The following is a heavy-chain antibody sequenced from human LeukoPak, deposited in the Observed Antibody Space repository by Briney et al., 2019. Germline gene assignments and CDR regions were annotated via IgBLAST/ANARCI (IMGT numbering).Heavy chain of an antibody. CDR1: GFTFSSYG. Sequence: GGSLRLSCAASGFTFSSYGMHWVRQAPGKGLERISAITSSSSYTFYADSVKGRFTISRDNAQNSLYLQMNSLRVEDTAIYYCARDPYNGAYSEGYYYYYLDVWGKGTTVTVSS. D-gene: IGHD1-1*01. CDR3: ARDPYNGAYSEGYYYYYLDV. CDR2: ITSSSSYT. V-gene: IGHV3-21*01. J-gene: IGHJ6*03.